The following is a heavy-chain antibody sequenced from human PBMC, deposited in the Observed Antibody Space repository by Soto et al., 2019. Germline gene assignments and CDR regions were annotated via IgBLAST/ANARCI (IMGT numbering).Heavy chain of an antibody. D-gene: IGHD3-16*02. Sequence: GESLKISCKGSGYSFTSYWIGWVRQMPGKGLEWMGIIYPGDSDTRYSPSFQGQVTISADKSISTAYLQWSSLKASDTAMYYCAWAGEGELSLHDAFDIWGQGTMVTVSS. CDR1: GYSFTSYW. J-gene: IGHJ3*02. V-gene: IGHV5-51*01. CDR2: IYPGDSDT. CDR3: AWAGEGELSLHDAFDI.